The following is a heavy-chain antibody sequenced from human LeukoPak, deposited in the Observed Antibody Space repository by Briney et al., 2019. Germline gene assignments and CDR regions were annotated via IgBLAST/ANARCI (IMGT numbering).Heavy chain of an antibody. CDR3: AKDSGSGIAAAGTDFDY. J-gene: IGHJ4*02. CDR1: GFTFTSYA. V-gene: IGHV3-23*01. CDR2: ISGSGGST. Sequence: GGSLRLSCAASGFTFTSYAMSWVRQAPGKGLEWVSAISGSGGSTYYADSVKGRFTISRDNSKNTLYLQMNSLRAEDTAVYYCAKDSGSGIAAAGTDFDYWGQGTLVTVSS. D-gene: IGHD6-13*01.